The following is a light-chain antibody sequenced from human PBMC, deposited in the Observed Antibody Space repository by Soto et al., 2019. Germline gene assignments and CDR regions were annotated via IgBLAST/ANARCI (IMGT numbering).Light chain of an antibody. J-gene: IGLJ3*02. CDR1: SSDVGGYNY. V-gene: IGLV2-14*01. Sequence: QSVLTQPASVSGSPGQSITISCTGASSDVGGYNYVSWYQQHPGRAPKLMLYEVSKRPSGVSNRFSGSKSGNTASLTTSGLQADDEAEYYCATWDVSLTAWVFGGGTKLTVL. CDR2: EVS. CDR3: ATWDVSLTAWV.